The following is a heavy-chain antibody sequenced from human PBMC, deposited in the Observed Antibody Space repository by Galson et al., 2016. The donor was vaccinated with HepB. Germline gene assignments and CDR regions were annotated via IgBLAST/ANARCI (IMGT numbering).Heavy chain of an antibody. CDR2: IGPNSGVT. J-gene: IGHJ3*02. Sequence: SVKVSCKASGYTFTDYYIHWVRQAPGQGLEWMGWIGPNSGVTKYAQKFQGRVTMNRDTSITTPYMELSRLRSDDTAVYYCARDLRGEAFDIWGQGTLVTVSS. CDR1: GYTFTDYY. CDR3: ARDLRGEAFDI. V-gene: IGHV1-2*02. D-gene: IGHD3-10*01.